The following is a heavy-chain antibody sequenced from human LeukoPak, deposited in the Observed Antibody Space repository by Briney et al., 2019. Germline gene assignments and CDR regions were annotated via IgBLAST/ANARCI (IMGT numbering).Heavy chain of an antibody. J-gene: IGHJ5*02. Sequence: GGSLRLSCAASGFTFSSYAMHWVRQAPGKGLEWVAVISYDGSNKYYADSVKGRFTISRDNSKNTLYLQMNSLRAEDTAVYYCARDQENWFDPWGQGTLVTVSS. CDR3: ARDQENWFDP. CDR2: ISYDGSNK. CDR1: GFTFSSYA. V-gene: IGHV3-30-3*01.